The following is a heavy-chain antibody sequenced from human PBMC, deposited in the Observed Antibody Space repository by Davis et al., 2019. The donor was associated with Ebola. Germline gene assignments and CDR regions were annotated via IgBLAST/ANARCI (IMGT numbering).Heavy chain of an antibody. CDR3: ARGHGWFDY. J-gene: IGHJ4*02. D-gene: IGHD2-15*01. CDR1: GYSFTSYW. V-gene: IGHV5-10-1*01. Sequence: KVSCKGSGYSFTSYWIGWVRQMPGKDLEWMGRFNPSDSQTNYSPSFQGRVTISGDESISTAYLQWSSLQASDTAIYFCARGHGWFDYWGQGTQVTVSS. CDR2: FNPSDSQT.